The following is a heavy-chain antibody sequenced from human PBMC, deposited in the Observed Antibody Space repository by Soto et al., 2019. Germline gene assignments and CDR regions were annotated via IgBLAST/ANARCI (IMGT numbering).Heavy chain of an antibody. D-gene: IGHD3-3*01. CDR2: VYQSVGT. Sequence: QLQLQESGSGLIKPSQTLSLTCAVSGGSISTSDYTSSWIRQPPGRGLEWIGSVYQSVGTHYMPSLKNRLTVSLDKSKNHFSLDVTSVTAADTAVYYCVRERTIFGVAPGGGVDVWGQGTTVTVSS. CDR1: GGSISTSDYT. V-gene: IGHV4-30-2*01. J-gene: IGHJ6*02. CDR3: VRERTIFGVAPGGGVDV.